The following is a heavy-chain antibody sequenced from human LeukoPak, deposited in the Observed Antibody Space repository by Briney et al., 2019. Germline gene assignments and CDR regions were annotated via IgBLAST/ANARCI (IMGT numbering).Heavy chain of an antibody. Sequence: SGGSLRLSCAASGFTVSSNYMSWVRQAPGKGLEWVSVIYSGGSTYYADSVKGRFTISRDNSKNTLYLQMNSLRAEDTAVYYCARSTVSENYDILTGYSIYFDYWGQGTLVTVSS. CDR2: IYSGGST. J-gene: IGHJ4*02. D-gene: IGHD3-9*01. CDR3: ARSTVSENYDILTGYSIYFDY. CDR1: GFTVSSNY. V-gene: IGHV3-53*01.